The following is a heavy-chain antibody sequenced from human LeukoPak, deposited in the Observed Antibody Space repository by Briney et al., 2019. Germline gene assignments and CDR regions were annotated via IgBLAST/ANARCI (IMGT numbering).Heavy chain of an antibody. CDR1: GFTFSTYG. CDR3: AKDVVHYYGSGETQWFDP. D-gene: IGHD3-10*01. J-gene: IGHJ5*02. CDR2: IQYDGSNK. Sequence: GGSLRLSCAASGFTFSTYGMHWVRQAPGKGLEWVTFIQYDGSNKYDADSVKGRFTISRDNSKNTLYLQMNSLRAEDTAVYYCAKDVVHYYGSGETQWFDPWGQGTLVTVSS. V-gene: IGHV3-30*02.